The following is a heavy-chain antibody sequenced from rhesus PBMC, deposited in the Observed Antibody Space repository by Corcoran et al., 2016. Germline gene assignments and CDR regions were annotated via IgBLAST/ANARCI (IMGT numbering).Heavy chain of an antibody. V-gene: IGHV4-173*01. CDR3: ARVVYSGSPIFDY. CDR1: GGSISSNY. Sequence: QLQLQESGPGLVKPSETLSLTCAVSGGSISSNYWSWIRQPPGKGLEWIGRSSGSGGSTDYNPSLKSRVTISTDPSKNQFSLKRRSVTAADTAVYYCARVVYSGSPIFDYWGQGVLVTVSS. CDR2: SSGSGGST. J-gene: IGHJ4*01. D-gene: IGHD6-25*01.